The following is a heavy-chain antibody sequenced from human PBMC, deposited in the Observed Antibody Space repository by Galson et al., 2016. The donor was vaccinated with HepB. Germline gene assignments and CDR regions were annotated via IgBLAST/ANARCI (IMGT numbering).Heavy chain of an antibody. D-gene: IGHD3-9*01. Sequence: FLRLSCAASGFVFSTYTMNWVRQAPGKGLEWVSTITGNAQQTSFADSVKGRFTIARDDSKTTLFLQMSRLRAEDTAVYYCVRERGGYFFEYWGQGTLVTVSS. CDR2: ITGNAQQT. CDR1: GFVFSTYT. J-gene: IGHJ4*02. V-gene: IGHV3-23*01. CDR3: VRERGGYFFEY.